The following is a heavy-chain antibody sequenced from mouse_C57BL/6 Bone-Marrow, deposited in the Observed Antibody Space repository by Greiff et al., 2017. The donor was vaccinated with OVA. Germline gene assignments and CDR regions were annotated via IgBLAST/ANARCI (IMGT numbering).Heavy chain of an antibody. CDR1: GYTFTDYE. CDR3: TRDLYYYGRMDY. V-gene: IGHV1-15*01. Sequence: QVHVKQSGAELVRPGASVTLSCKASGYTFTDYEMHWVKQTPVHGLEWIGAIDPETGGTAYNQKFKGKAILTADKSSSTAYMELRSLTSEDSAVYYCTRDLYYYGRMDYWGQGTSVTVSS. D-gene: IGHD1-1*01. CDR2: IDPETGGT. J-gene: IGHJ4*01.